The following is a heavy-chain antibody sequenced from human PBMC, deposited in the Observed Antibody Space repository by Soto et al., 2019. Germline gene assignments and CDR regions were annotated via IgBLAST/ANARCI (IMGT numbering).Heavy chain of an antibody. J-gene: IGHJ6*02. Sequence: GGSLRLSCVASGSTFDTYGIHWVRQAPGKGLQWVALISYEGSNTYYADSVRGRFTISRDNSKNTLYLQINALRPEDTGVYYCARVTPGNNLYYFSGLDVWGQGTSVTVSS. V-gene: IGHV3-30-3*01. D-gene: IGHD1-1*01. CDR1: GSTFDTYG. CDR3: ARVTPGNNLYYFSGLDV. CDR2: ISYEGSNT.